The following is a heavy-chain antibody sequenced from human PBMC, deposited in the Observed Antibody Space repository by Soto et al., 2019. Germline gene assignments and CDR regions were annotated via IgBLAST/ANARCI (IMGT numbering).Heavy chain of an antibody. D-gene: IGHD6-13*01. CDR3: ARSLFPAAGPVFDY. J-gene: IGHJ4*02. CDR2: ISSSSSYI. CDR1: GFTFSSYS. V-gene: IGHV3-21*01. Sequence: GGSLRLSCAASGFTFSSYSMNWVRQAPGKGLEWVSSISSSSSYIYYADSVKGRFTISRDNAKNSLYLQMNSLRAEDTAVYYCARSLFPAAGPVFDYWGQGTLVTV.